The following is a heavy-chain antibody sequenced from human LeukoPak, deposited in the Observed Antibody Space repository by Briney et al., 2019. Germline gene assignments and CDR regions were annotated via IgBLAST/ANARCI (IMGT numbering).Heavy chain of an antibody. CDR2: IFYTGST. D-gene: IGHD3-10*02. Sequence: PSETLSLTCTISGDSISTSHWSWIRQAPGKGLEWLGHIFYTGSTQYNPSLKSRVTISLGASNNQFSLKLPSVTAADTAVYYCARRQWQNHVPSPFNWFDPWGQGILVTVSS. CDR3: ARRQWQNHVPSPFNWFDP. CDR1: GDSISTSH. J-gene: IGHJ5*02. V-gene: IGHV4-59*08.